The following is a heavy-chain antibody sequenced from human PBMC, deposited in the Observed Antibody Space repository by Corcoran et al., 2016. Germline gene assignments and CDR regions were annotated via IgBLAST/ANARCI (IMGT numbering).Heavy chain of an antibody. CDR2: ISSSSSTI. CDR1: GFTFSRYS. D-gene: IGHD3-16*02. CDR3: RAFGGVIGFDY. Sequence: EVQLVESGGGLVQPGGSLRLSCAASGFTFSRYSMNWVRQAPGKGLEWVSYISSSSSTIYYADSVKGRFTISRHYAKNSLYLQMNSLRVEDTAVYYWRAFGGVIGFDYWGQGSLVTVSS. V-gene: IGHV3-48*04. J-gene: IGHJ4*02.